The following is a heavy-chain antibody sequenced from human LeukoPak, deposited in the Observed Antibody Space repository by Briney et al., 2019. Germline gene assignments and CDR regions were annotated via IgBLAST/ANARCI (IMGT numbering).Heavy chain of an antibody. J-gene: IGHJ4*02. Sequence: GGSLRLSCAASGFTFSNYAMFWIRQAPGKGLEWVSGISGGGSPYFADSVKGRFTISRDNSKNTLYLQMNSLRAEDTAVYYCARAGLTQWLVSYWGQGTLVTVSS. CDR2: ISGGGSP. CDR3: ARAGLTQWLVSY. D-gene: IGHD6-19*01. V-gene: IGHV3-23*01. CDR1: GFTFSNYA.